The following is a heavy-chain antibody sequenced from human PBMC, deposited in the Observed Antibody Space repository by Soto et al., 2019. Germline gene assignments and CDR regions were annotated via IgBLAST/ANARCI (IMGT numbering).Heavy chain of an antibody. CDR1: GGSISSSSYY. CDR2: IYYSGST. J-gene: IGHJ4*02. Sequence: SETLSLTCTVSGGSISSSSYYWGWIRQPPGKGLEWIGTIYYSGSTYYNPSLKSRVTISVDRSKNQFSLKLSSVTAADTAVYYCARESRDYYDSSGYFDYWGQGTLVTVS. CDR3: ARESRDYYDSSGYFDY. D-gene: IGHD3-22*01. V-gene: IGHV4-39*07.